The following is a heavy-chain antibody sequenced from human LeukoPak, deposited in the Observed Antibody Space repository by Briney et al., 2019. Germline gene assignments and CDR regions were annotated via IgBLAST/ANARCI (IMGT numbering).Heavy chain of an antibody. CDR3: ARYRDYGARNDAFDI. Sequence: GGSLRLSCAASGITFRTYAMHWVRQAPGKGLEHVSAISSNGGITYYANSVKGRFTISRDNSKNTLYLQMGSLRAEDMAVYYCARYRDYGARNDAFDIWGQGTMVTVSS. J-gene: IGHJ3*02. CDR1: GITFRTYA. D-gene: IGHD4-17*01. V-gene: IGHV3-64*01. CDR2: ISSNGGIT.